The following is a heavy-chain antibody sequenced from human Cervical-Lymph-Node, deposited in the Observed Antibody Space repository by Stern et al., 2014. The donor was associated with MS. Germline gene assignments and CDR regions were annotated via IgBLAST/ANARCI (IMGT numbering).Heavy chain of an antibody. D-gene: IGHD3-3*02. CDR3: ARNPALWYFDL. J-gene: IGHJ2*01. CDR2: VYYSGSI. CDR1: GGSVSSGGYF. V-gene: IGHV4-31*03. Sequence: VQLEESGPGLAKPLQTLSLTCTVSGGSVSSGGYFWNWIRQHPGKGLEWIGHVYYSGSIAYNPSLKSRVTISVDTSKNQFSLRLRSVTAADTAVYYCARNPALWYFDLWGRGTLAAVSS.